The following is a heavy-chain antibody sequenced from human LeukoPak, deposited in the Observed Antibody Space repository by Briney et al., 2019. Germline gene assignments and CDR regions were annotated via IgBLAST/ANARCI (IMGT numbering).Heavy chain of an antibody. V-gene: IGHV4-31*11. CDR1: GGSFSGYY. D-gene: IGHD4-23*01. Sequence: SETLSLTCAVYGGSFSGYYWSWIRQHPGKGLEWIGYIYYSGSTYYNPSLKSRVTISVDTSKNQFSLKLSSVTAADTAVYYCAREKGYGGNLFFDYWGQGTLVTVSS. CDR2: IYYSGST. CDR3: AREKGYGGNLFFDY. J-gene: IGHJ4*02.